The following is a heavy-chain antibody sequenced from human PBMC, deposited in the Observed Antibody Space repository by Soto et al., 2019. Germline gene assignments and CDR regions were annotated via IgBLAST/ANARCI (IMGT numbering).Heavy chain of an antibody. CDR2: IIPRFGTT. CDR1: GNSFSKYT. CDR3: ARGRGLYNSGRSQLDS. J-gene: IGHJ4*02. V-gene: IGHV1-69*13. Sequence: SVKVSCKTSGNSFSKYTVNWVRQAPRQGLEWLGGIIPRFGTTNYAPTLQDRVTITADESMNTVYMELSSLRSEDTALYYCARGRGLYNSGRSQLDSWGQGTLVTVSS. D-gene: IGHD1-1*01.